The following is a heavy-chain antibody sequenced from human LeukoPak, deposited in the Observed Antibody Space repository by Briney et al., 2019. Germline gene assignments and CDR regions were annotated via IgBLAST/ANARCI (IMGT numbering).Heavy chain of an antibody. Sequence: GGSLRLSCTVSGLRFSTYAMSWVRQAPGKGLEWVSSISGSGGRTYYADSVKGRFTVSRDNCKNTVYLELNSLRAEDRAIYFCAKGGQNFDFWRFDYWGQGTLVTVSS. D-gene: IGHD3-3*01. CDR1: GLRFSTYA. CDR3: AKGGQNFDFWRFDY. V-gene: IGHV3-23*01. CDR2: ISGSGGRT. J-gene: IGHJ4*02.